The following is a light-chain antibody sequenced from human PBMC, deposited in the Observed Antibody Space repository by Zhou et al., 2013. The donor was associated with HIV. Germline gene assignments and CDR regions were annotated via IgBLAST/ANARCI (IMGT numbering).Light chain of an antibody. CDR3: LQYDNWPPWT. J-gene: IGKJ1*01. Sequence: EIVLTQSPATLSVSPGERATLSCRASQSVRANLAWYQQQPGQAPRLLIYGASTRATGIPARFSGSGSGTEFTLTISSLQSEDSAIYYCLQYDNWPPWTFGQGTKVEIK. CDR2: GAS. CDR1: QSVRAN. V-gene: IGKV3-15*01.